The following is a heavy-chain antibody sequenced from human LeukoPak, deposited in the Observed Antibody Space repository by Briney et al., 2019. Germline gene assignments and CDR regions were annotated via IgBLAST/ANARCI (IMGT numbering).Heavy chain of an antibody. CDR3: TRGGIVATIGYGMDV. J-gene: IGHJ6*02. V-gene: IGHV3-49*04. CDR2: IRNEAVGGTT. D-gene: IGHD5-12*01. Sequence: PGGSLRLSCAASDFTFGVYALSWVREAPGKGREGVALIRNEAVGGTTEYAASVGGRFSISRDNSKSITYLQMNRQQTEDTGVYYCTRGGIVATIGYGMDVWGQGTTVTVFS. CDR1: DFTFGVYA.